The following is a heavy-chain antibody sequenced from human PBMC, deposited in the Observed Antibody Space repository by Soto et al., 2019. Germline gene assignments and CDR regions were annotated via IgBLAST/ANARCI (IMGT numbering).Heavy chain of an antibody. CDR3: ARGRYGDY. CDR2: ISAHNGNT. V-gene: IGHV1-18*01. CDR1: GYAFTTYG. J-gene: IGHJ4*02. Sequence: QVHLVQSGAEVKKPGASVKVSCKGSGYAFTTYGITWVRQATGQGLEWMGWISAHNGNTNYAQKLQGRVIVTRDTSTSTAYMELRSLRSDDTAVYYCARGRYGDYWGQGALVTVSS. D-gene: IGHD1-1*01.